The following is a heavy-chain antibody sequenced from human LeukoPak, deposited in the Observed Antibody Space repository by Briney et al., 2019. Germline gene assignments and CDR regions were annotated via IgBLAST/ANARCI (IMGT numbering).Heavy chain of an antibody. CDR1: GFSFSSYY. Sequence: GGSLRLSCAASGFSFSSYYMSWVRQVPGKGLEWVASIKQGGRVSYYVDSVKGRFTISRDNAKNSLDLQMDSLRAEDAAVYYCARYGIVPGGGPRLDFWGQGALVTVSS. CDR2: IKQGGRVS. D-gene: IGHD1-26*01. J-gene: IGHJ4*02. V-gene: IGHV3-7*01. CDR3: ARYGIVPGGGPRLDF.